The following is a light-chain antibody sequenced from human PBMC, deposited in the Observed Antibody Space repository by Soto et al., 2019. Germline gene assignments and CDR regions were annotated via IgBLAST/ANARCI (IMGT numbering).Light chain of an antibody. CDR2: EGS. J-gene: IGLJ2*01. CDR1: SSDVGSYNL. V-gene: IGLV2-23*01. CDR3: CSYAGSSIAVV. Sequence: QSALTQPPSVSGSPGQSITISCTGSSSDVGSYNLVSWYQHPPDKAPKLMIYEGSKRPSGVSNRFSGSQSGNTASLTISGLQAEDEADYYCCSYAGSSIAVVFGGGTKLTVL.